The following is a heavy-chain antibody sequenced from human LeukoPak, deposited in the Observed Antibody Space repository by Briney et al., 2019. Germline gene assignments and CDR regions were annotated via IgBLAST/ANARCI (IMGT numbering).Heavy chain of an antibody. CDR2: IKEDGSEK. J-gene: IGHJ5*02. V-gene: IGHV3-7*03. CDR3: ARDES. CDR1: GFTFSNSW. Sequence: GGSLRLSCAASGFTFSNSWMSWVHQAPGKGLEWVANIKEDGSEKYYVDSVEGRFTISRDNAKNSLYLQMNSLGAEDTAVYYCARDESWGQGTLVTVSS.